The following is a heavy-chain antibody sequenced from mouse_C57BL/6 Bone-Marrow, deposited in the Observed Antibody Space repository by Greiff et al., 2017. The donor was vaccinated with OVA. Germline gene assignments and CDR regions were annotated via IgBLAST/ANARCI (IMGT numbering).Heavy chain of an antibody. CDR2: IDPETGGT. D-gene: IGHD2-5*01. J-gene: IGHJ4*01. Sequence: QVQLKESGAELVRPGASVTLSCKASGYTFTDYEMHWVKQTPVHGLEWIGAIDPETGGTAYNQKFKGKAILTADTSSSKAYMERRSLTSEDAAVYYCTRGYSNYYAMDYWGQGTSVTVSS. CDR3: TRGYSNYYAMDY. CDR1: GYTFTDYE. V-gene: IGHV1-15*01.